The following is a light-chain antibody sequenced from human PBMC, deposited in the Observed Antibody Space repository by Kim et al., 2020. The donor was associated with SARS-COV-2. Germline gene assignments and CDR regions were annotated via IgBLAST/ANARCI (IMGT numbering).Light chain of an antibody. V-gene: IGLV2-14*03. CDR2: DIN. CDR1: RSDLGTYHY. CDR3: CSYAGSDSVI. J-gene: IGLJ2*01. Sequence: QSALTQPASVSGSPGQSITISCSGTRSDLGTYHYVSWYQLYPATAPKLLIYDINKRPAGISNRFSASKSGNTASLTISALQPEDEADYFCCSYAGSDSVIFGGGTKVTVL.